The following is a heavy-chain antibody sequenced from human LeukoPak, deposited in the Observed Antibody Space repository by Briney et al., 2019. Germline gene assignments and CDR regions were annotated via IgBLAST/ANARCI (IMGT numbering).Heavy chain of an antibody. CDR1: GYTFTSYD. CDR2: MNPNSGNT. CDR3: AKSTAMVTQRYYYYMDV. Sequence: GASVKVSCKASGYTFTSYDINWVRQATGQGLEWMGWMNPNSGNTGYAQKFQGRVTITRNTSISTAYMELSSLRSEDTAVYYCAKSTAMVTQRYYYYMDVWGKGTTVTVSS. J-gene: IGHJ6*03. D-gene: IGHD5-18*01. V-gene: IGHV1-8*03.